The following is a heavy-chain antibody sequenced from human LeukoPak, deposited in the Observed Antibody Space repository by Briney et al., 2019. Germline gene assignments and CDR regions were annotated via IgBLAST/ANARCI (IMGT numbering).Heavy chain of an antibody. CDR2: IIPIFGTA. Sequence: SVKVSCKASGGTFSSYAISWVRQAPGQGLEWMGGIIPIFGTANYAQKFQGRVMITADKSTSTAYMELSSLRSEDTAVYYCARGPYSYGTGVFDYWGQGTLVTVSS. CDR3: ARGPYSYGTGVFDY. CDR1: GGTFSSYA. V-gene: IGHV1-69*06. J-gene: IGHJ4*02. D-gene: IGHD5-18*01.